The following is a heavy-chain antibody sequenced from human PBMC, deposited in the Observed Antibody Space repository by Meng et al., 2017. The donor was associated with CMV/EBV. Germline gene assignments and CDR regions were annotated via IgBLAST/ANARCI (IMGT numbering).Heavy chain of an antibody. Sequence: GESLKISWATSGFTFSSYWMSWVRKAPGKGLEWVANINQDGSEKYDVDSVKGRLTISRDNAENSLYLQSNSLRAEDTAFYYCGREEIDPLYSTYIYWGQGTLVTVSS. V-gene: IGHV3-7*01. J-gene: IGHJ4*02. CDR2: INQDGSEK. D-gene: IGHD4-11*01. CDR1: GFTFSSYW. CDR3: GREEIDPLYSTYIY.